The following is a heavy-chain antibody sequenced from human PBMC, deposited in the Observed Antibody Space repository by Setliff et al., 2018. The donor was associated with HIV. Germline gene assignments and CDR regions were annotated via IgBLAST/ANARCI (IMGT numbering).Heavy chain of an antibody. CDR1: GFTFDDYG. CDR3: GRVTGGYSGFASF. V-gene: IGHV3-20*04. CDR2: INWNGGST. J-gene: IGHJ1*01. Sequence: GGSLRLSCAASGFTFDDYGMSWVRQAPGKGLEWVSGINWNGGSTGYADSVKGRFTISRDNAKNSLYLQMNSLRAEDAGVYYCGRVTGGYSGFASFWGQGTLVTV. D-gene: IGHD5-12*01.